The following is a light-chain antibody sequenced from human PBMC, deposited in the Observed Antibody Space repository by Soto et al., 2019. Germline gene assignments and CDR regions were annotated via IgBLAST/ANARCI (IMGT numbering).Light chain of an antibody. Sequence: DRQMTQYANSLSASVGDRVTITCRASQSISSWLAWYQQKPGKAPKLLIYDASSLESGVPSRFSGSGSGTEFTLTISSLQPDDFATYYCQQYNSYSWTFGQGTKADIK. CDR2: DAS. J-gene: IGKJ1*01. CDR3: QQYNSYSWT. CDR1: QSISSW. V-gene: IGKV1-5*01.